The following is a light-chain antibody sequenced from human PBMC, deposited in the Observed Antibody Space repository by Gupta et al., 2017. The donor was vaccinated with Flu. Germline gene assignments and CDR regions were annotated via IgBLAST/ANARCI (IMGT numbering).Light chain of an antibody. J-gene: IGLJ3*02. Sequence: VTICCTRRSGSIAENYVQCYQQRPGSSPTTLLFEDKKTHSGVPDRFSGSIDTSSNAASLTISVLETEDEADYYCQSYESSVSWVFGGGTKLTVL. CDR1: SGSIAENY. CDR3: QSYESSVSWV. CDR2: EDK. V-gene: IGLV6-57*01.